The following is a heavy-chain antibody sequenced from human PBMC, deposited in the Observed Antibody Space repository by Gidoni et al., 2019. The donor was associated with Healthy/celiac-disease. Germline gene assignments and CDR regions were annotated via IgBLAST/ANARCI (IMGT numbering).Heavy chain of an antibody. J-gene: IGHJ4*02. CDR3: ARDYKQWLVFDY. CDR1: GYTFTSYY. Sequence: QVQLVQSGAEVKKPGASVKVSCKASGYTFTSYYMHWVRQAPGQGLEWMGIINPSGGSTSYAQKFQGIVTMTRDTATSTVYMELSSLRSEDTAVYYCARDYKQWLVFDYWGQGTLVTVSS. CDR2: INPSGGST. V-gene: IGHV1-46*01. D-gene: IGHD6-19*01.